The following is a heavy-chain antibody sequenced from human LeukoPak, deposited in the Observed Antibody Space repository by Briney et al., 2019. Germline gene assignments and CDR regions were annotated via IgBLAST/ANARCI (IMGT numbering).Heavy chain of an antibody. V-gene: IGHV3-23*01. CDR2: ISRSGDIT. J-gene: IGHJ4*02. CDR3: ATGSTSVAGTKY. CDR1: GFSFSTYG. D-gene: IGHD6-19*01. Sequence: PGGSLRLSCAASGFSFSTYGMNWVRQAPGKGLEWVSTISRSGDITYYVDSVKGRFIISRDNSKNTLYLQMNSLRAEDTAIYYCATGSTSVAGTKYWGQGILVTVSS.